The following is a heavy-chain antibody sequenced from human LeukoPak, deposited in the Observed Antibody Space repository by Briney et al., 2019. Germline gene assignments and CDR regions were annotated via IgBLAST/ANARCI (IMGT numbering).Heavy chain of an antibody. J-gene: IGHJ4*02. D-gene: IGHD6-19*01. CDR2: ISSSSSYI. Sequence: GGSLRLSCAASGFTFSSYSMNWVRQAPGKGLEWVSSISSSSSYIYYADSVKGRFTISRDNAKNSLYLQMNSLRAEDTAVYYCARDFGAGAVAGEIDYWGQGTLVTVPS. V-gene: IGHV3-21*01. CDR1: GFTFSSYS. CDR3: ARDFGAGAVAGEIDY.